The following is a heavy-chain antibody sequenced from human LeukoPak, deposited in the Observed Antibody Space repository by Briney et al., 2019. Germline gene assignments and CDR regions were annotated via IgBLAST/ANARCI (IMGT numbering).Heavy chain of an antibody. Sequence: PSQTLSLTCTVSGGSISSGSYYWSWIRQPAGKGLEWIGRIYTSGSTNYNPSLKSRVTISVDTSKNQFSLKLSPVTAADTAVYYCARDREYYDSSGYSDYWGQGTLVTVSS. CDR3: ARDREYYDSSGYSDY. CDR1: GGSISSGSYY. J-gene: IGHJ4*02. CDR2: IYTSGST. D-gene: IGHD3-22*01. V-gene: IGHV4-61*02.